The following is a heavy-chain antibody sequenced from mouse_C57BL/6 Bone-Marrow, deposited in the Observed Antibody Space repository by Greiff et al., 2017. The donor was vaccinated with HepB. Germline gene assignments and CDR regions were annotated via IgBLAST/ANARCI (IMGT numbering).Heavy chain of an antibody. CDR1: GFTFSSYG. CDR2: ISSGGSYT. J-gene: IGHJ3*01. Sequence: DVQLVESGGDLVKPGGSLKLSCAASGFTFSSYGMSWVRQTPDKRLEWVATISSGGSYTYYPASVKGRFTISRDNAKNTLYLQMSSLKSEDTAMYYCARRGYGSSYWFAYWGQGTLVTVSA. CDR3: ARRGYGSSYWFAY. V-gene: IGHV5-6*01. D-gene: IGHD1-1*01.